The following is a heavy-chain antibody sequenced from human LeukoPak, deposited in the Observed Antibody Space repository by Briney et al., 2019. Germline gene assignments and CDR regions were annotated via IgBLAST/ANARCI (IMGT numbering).Heavy chain of an antibody. J-gene: IGHJ4*02. Sequence: GGSLRLSCAASGFTFSSYWMHWVRQAPGKGLVWVSRINSDGSSTSCADSVKGRFTISRDNAKNTLYLQMNSLRAEDTAVYYCARERYSSGWYYGYWGQGTLVTVSS. CDR2: INSDGSST. CDR1: GFTFSSYW. V-gene: IGHV3-74*01. D-gene: IGHD6-19*01. CDR3: ARERYSSGWYYGY.